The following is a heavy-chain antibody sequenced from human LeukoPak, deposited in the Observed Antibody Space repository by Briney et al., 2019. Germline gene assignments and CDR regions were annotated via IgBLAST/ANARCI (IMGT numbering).Heavy chain of an antibody. V-gene: IGHV1-2*02. CDR3: ARGYYGSGSSDAFDI. D-gene: IGHD3-10*01. J-gene: IGHJ3*02. CDR2: INPNSGGT. Sequence: ASVKVSFKASGYTFTVYYMHWVRQAPGQGLEWMGGINPNSGGTNYAQKFQGRVTMTRDTSISTAYMELSRLRSDDTAVYYCARGYYGSGSSDAFDIWGQGTMVTVSS. CDR1: GYTFTVYY.